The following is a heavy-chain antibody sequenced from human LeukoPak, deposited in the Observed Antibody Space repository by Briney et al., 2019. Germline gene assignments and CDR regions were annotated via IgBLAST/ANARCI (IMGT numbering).Heavy chain of an antibody. V-gene: IGHV3-43*02. CDR2: ISGDGGST. Sequence: GGSLKLSCAASGFTFDDYAMHWVRQAPGKGLEWVSLISGDGGSTYYADSVKGRFTISRDNAGNSLYLQINSLRAEDTAVYYCAKASANYWYFDLWGRGTLVTVSS. J-gene: IGHJ2*01. CDR3: AKASANYWYFDL. CDR1: GFTFDDYA. D-gene: IGHD6-6*01.